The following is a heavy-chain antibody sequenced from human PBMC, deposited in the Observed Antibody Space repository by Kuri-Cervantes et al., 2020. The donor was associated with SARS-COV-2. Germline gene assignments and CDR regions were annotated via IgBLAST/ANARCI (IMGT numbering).Heavy chain of an antibody. Sequence: SETLSLTCTVSGGSISSYYWSWIRQPPGKGLEWIGYIYYSGSTNYNPSLKSRVTISVDTSKNQFSLKLSSVTAADTAVYYCARSYDFWGGRPYYFDYWGQGTLVTVSS. D-gene: IGHD3-3*01. CDR1: GGSISSYY. J-gene: IGHJ4*02. CDR3: ARSYDFWGGRPYYFDY. V-gene: IGHV4-59*01. CDR2: IYYSGST.